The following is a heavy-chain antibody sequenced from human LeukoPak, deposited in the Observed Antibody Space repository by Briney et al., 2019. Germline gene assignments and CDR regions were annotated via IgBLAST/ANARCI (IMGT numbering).Heavy chain of an antibody. CDR1: GGSISSSSYY. CDR2: IYYTGST. D-gene: IGHD3-22*01. J-gene: IGHJ4*02. CDR3: VRDWGYDSRGYWQKYFDT. Sequence: SETLSLTCTVSGGSISSSSYYWGWIRQPPGKGLEWIGSIYYTGSTYYNPSLKSRVTISVDTSKNQFSLKLSSVTAADTAVYYCVRDWGYDSRGYWQKYFDTWGQGTLVTVSS. V-gene: IGHV4-39*02.